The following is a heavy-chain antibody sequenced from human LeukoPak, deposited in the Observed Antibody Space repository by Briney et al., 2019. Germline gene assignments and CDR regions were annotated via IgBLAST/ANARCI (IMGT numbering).Heavy chain of an antibody. CDR3: ATVDTAIFYFDY. CDR2: IFYTGDT. J-gene: IGHJ4*02. Sequence: SETLSLTCTVSGDSINSYYWSWIRQPPGKGLEWIGYIFYTGDTNYNPSLKSRVTISVDTSKNQFSLKLRSVTAADTAVYYCATVDTAIFYFDYWGQGSLVTVSS. V-gene: IGHV4-59*12. D-gene: IGHD5-18*01. CDR1: GDSINSYY.